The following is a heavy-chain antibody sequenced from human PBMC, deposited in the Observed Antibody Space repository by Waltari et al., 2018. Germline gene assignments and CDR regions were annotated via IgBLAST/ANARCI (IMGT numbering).Heavy chain of an antibody. CDR2: INHSGST. V-gene: IGHV4-34*01. D-gene: IGHD3-3*01. CDR1: GGSFSGYY. Sequence: QVQLQQWGAGLLKPSETLSLTCAVYGGSFSGYYWSWIRQPPGKGLEWIGEINHSGSTNYNPSLKSRVTISVDTSKNQFSLKLSSVTAADTAVYYCARGLISDFWSGYYPRTYWYFDLWGRGTLVTVSS. CDR3: ARGLISDFWSGYYPRTYWYFDL. J-gene: IGHJ2*01.